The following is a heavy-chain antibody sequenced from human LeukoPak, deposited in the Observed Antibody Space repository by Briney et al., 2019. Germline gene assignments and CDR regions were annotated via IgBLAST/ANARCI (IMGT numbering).Heavy chain of an antibody. Sequence: KPSETLSLTCAVYVGSFSGYYWSWIRQPPGKGLEWIGEINHSGSTNYNPSLRGRVTISADTSKNQFSLKLSSVTAADTAVYCCARRTKYGSPFYYYYYMDVWAKGTPVTVSS. CDR1: VGSFSGYY. D-gene: IGHD6-13*01. J-gene: IGHJ6*03. CDR3: ARRTKYGSPFYYYYYMDV. V-gene: IGHV4-34*01. CDR2: INHSGST.